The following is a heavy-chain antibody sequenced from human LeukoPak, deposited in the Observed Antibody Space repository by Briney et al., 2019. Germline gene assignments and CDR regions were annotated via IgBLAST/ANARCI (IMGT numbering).Heavy chain of an antibody. CDR1: GYTFTSYD. D-gene: IGHD1-1*01. Sequence: ASVKVSCKASGYTFTSYDINWVRQATGQGLEWMGWMNPNSGNTGYAQKFQGRVTITRNTSISTAYMELSSLRAEDTAVYYCARDGPRYNWNDLAYWGQGTLVTVSS. CDR2: MNPNSGNT. CDR3: ARDGPRYNWNDLAY. V-gene: IGHV1-8*03. J-gene: IGHJ4*02.